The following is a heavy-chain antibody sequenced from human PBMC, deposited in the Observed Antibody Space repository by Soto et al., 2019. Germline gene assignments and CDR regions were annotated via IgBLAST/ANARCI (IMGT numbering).Heavy chain of an antibody. CDR2: INHSGST. V-gene: IGHV4-34*01. CDR1: GGSFSGYY. Sequence: SETLSLTCAVYGGSFSGYYWSWIRQPPGKGLEWIGEINHSGSTNYNPSLKSRVTISVDASKNQFSLKLSSVTAADTAVYYCASSSYGDKFDYWGQGTLVTVSS. D-gene: IGHD4-17*01. CDR3: ASSSYGDKFDY. J-gene: IGHJ4*02.